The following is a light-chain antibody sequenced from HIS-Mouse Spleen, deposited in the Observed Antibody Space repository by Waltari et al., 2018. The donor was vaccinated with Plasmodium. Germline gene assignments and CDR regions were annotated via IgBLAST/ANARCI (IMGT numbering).Light chain of an antibody. CDR3: CSYAGSYTFV. CDR2: DVS. Sequence: QSALTQPRSVSGSPGQSVTISCTGTRSDVDGYNYVSWYQQHPGKAPKLMIYDVSKRPSGVPDRFSGSKSGNTASLTISGLQAEDEADYYCCSYAGSYTFVFGTGTKDTVL. J-gene: IGLJ1*01. V-gene: IGLV2-11*01. CDR1: RSDVDGYNY.